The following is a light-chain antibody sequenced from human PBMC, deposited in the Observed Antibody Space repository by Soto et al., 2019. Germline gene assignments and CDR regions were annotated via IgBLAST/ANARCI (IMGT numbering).Light chain of an antibody. J-gene: IGKJ1*01. CDR3: QQYGSSRET. V-gene: IGKV3-20*01. Sequence: EIVLTQSPGTLSLSPGERATISCRASQSVSSSYLAWYQQRPGQAPRLIIYGASSRATGIPDRFSGSGAGTDFTLTISRLEPEDFAVYYCQQYGSSRETFGQGTKVDIK. CDR2: GAS. CDR1: QSVSSSY.